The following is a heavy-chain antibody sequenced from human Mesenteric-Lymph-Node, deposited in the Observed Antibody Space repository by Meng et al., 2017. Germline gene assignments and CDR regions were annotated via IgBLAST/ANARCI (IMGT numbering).Heavy chain of an antibody. J-gene: IGHJ4*02. CDR1: GGSISSYY. V-gene: IGHV4-4*02. CDR2: IYHSGST. Sequence: QVQLQESGPGLVKPSEIPSLTCTVSGGSISSYYWSWVRQPPGKGLEWIGEIYHSGSTNYNPSLKSRVSISVDKSKNQFSLKLSSVTAADTAVYYCARADKVRFDYWGQGTLVTVSS. CDR3: ARADKVRFDY.